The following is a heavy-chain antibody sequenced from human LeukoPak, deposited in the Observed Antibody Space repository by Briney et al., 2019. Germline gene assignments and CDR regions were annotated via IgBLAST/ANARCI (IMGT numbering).Heavy chain of an antibody. J-gene: IGHJ5*02. D-gene: IGHD6-6*01. Sequence: DPSETLSRTCTVSGGSISSYYWSWIRQPPGKGLEWIGYIYYSGSTNYNPSLKSRVTISVDTSKNQFSLKLSSVTAADTAVYYCARDALAAPTRAGNNWFDPWGQGTLVTVSS. CDR1: GGSISSYY. CDR2: IYYSGST. V-gene: IGHV4-59*01. CDR3: ARDALAAPTRAGNNWFDP.